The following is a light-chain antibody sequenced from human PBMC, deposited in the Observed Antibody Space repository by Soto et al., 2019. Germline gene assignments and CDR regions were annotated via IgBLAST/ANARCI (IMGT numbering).Light chain of an antibody. CDR3: QQRTNWPLT. CDR1: QSVSNS. CDR2: DVS. V-gene: IGKV3-11*01. Sequence: EIVLTQSPATLSLSPGERATRSCWASQSVSNSLAWYQQRPGQSPRLLIYDVSTRATGIPARFGGSGSGTDFTLTISSLETEDFAVYYCQQRTNWPLTFGGGTKVEI. J-gene: IGKJ4*01.